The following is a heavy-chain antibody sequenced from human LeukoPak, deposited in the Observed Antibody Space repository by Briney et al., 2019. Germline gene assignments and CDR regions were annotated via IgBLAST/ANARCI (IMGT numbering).Heavy chain of an antibody. J-gene: IGHJ4*02. D-gene: IGHD5-24*01. CDR3: ARDSGDGYKRSPIDY. CDR1: GYTFTGYY. CDR2: INPNSGGT. V-gene: IGHV1-2*06. Sequence: ASVKVSCKASGYTFTGYYMHWVRQAPGQGLEWMGRINPNSGGTNYAQKFQGRVTMTRDTSISTAYMELSRLRSDDTAVYYCARDSGDGYKRSPIDYWGQGTLVTVSS.